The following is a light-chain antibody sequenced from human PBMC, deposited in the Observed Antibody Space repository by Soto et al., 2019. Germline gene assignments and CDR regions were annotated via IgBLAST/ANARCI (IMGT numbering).Light chain of an antibody. J-gene: IGLJ7*01. CDR2: DVS. Sequence: QSALTQPASVSGSPGQSITISCTGTSSDVGGYNYVSWYQQHPGKAPKLMIYDVSNRPSGVSNRFSGSKSGNTASLTISGLQAEDEADYYCSSYTGSSTYAVFGGGTQLTVL. CDR3: SSYTGSSTYAV. V-gene: IGLV2-14*01. CDR1: SSDVGGYNY.